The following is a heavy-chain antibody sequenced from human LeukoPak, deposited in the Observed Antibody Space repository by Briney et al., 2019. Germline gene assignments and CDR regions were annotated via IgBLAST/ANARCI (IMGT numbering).Heavy chain of an antibody. Sequence: ASVKVSCKASGYTFTGYYMHWVRQAPGQGLEWMGWINPNSGGTNYAQKFQGRVTMTRDTSISTAYMELSRLRSDDTAVYYCARTHSTLYYYYGMDVWGQGTKVTVSS. J-gene: IGHJ6*02. CDR1: GYTFTGYY. CDR3: ARTHSTLYYYYGMDV. CDR2: INPNSGGT. D-gene: IGHD2-2*01. V-gene: IGHV1-2*02.